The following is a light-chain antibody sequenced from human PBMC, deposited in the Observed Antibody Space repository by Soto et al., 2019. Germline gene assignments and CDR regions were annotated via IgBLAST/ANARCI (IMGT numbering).Light chain of an antibody. V-gene: IGKV1-39*01. CDR3: QPSYSTFSIT. CDR2: AAS. Sequence: DIKMTQSPSSLSASVGDRDTITCRARPNISRFLNWYQPKPGKAPKLLLSAASTLQSGVPSRFSGSGSGTDLTLTISSLQPEDFANYDCQPSYSTFSITFCPGTRLEIK. J-gene: IGKJ5*01. CDR1: PNISRF.